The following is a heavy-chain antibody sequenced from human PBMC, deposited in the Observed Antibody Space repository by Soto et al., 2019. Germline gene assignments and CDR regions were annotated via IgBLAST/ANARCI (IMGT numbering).Heavy chain of an antibody. J-gene: IGHJ3*02. D-gene: IGHD1-1*01. CDR2: ISHSGST. V-gene: IGHV4-34*01. CDR3: AISYITNDAFDI. Sequence: QVQLQQWGAGLLKPSETLSLTCAVSSGPFSGYYWSWIRQSPGKGLEWIGEISHSGSTNYNPSLKSRVTIPVDTSKNQFSLKLSSVTAADTAVYDCAISYITNDAFDIWGQGTLVTVTS. CDR1: SGPFSGYY.